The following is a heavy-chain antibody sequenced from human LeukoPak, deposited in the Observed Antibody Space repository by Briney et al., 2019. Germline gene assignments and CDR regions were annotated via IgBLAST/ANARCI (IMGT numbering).Heavy chain of an antibody. Sequence: PSETLSLTCTVSGGSISSYYWSWIRQPPGKGLEWVGYIYYSGSTNYNPSLKSRVTISVDTSKNQFSLKLSSVTAADTAVYYCARGRPAAGTYYYYYYYMDVWAKGTTVTISS. V-gene: IGHV4-59*01. CDR3: ARGRPAAGTYYYYYYYMDV. D-gene: IGHD6-13*01. CDR2: IYYSGST. J-gene: IGHJ6*03. CDR1: GGSISSYY.